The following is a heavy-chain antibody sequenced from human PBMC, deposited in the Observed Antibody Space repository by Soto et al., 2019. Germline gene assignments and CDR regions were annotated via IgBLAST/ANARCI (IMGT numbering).Heavy chain of an antibody. D-gene: IGHD6-13*01. Sequence: QVQLVQSGAEVKKPGSSVKVSCKASGGTFSSYTISWVRQAPGQGLEWMGRIIPILGIANYAQKFQGRVTITADKSTSTAYMKLSSLRSEDTAVYYCARAGVAAADLFFDYWGQGTLVTVSS. CDR1: GGTFSSYT. CDR2: IIPILGIA. J-gene: IGHJ4*02. V-gene: IGHV1-69*02. CDR3: ARAGVAAADLFFDY.